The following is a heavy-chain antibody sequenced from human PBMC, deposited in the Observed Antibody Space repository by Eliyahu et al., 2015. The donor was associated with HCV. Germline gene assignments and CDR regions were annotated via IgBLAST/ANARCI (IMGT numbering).Heavy chain of an antibody. CDR1: GXSFSRSNFH. D-gene: IGHD4-23*01. J-gene: IGHJ4*02. CDR3: ARWGPYGGTFDY. V-gene: IGHV4-39*01. Sequence: QLHLQESGPGLATPSETLSLTCXFSGXSFSRSNFHWGWIRQTPWRGLEWIGSIYYSGTTYHNPXLKSRVTISVDTSKNQFSLNLTSVTAADTAVYFCARWGPYGGTFDYWGQGALVTVSS. CDR2: IYYSGTT.